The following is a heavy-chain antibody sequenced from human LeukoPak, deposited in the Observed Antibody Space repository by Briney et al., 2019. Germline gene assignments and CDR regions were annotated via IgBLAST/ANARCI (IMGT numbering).Heavy chain of an antibody. J-gene: IGHJ6*02. CDR2: IYYSGST. CDR3: ARAGYCTGGSCYPYYYYGVDV. CDR1: GGSISSYY. D-gene: IGHD2-15*01. Sequence: SETLSLTCTVSGGSISSYYWSWIRQPPGKGLEWIGYIYYSGSTNYNPSLKSRVTISVDTSKNQFSLKLSSVTAADTAVYYCARAGYCTGGSCYPYYYYGVDVWGQGTTVTVSS. V-gene: IGHV4-59*01.